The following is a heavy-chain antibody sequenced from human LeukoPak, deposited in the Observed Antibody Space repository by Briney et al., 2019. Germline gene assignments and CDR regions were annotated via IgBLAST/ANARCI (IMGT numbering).Heavy chain of an antibody. Sequence: SETLSLTCDIYGESFSNYYWSWVRQTPEKGLEWIGEINYGGSTNYKSSLKSRVTLSVDMFKKHFSLRLTSVTAADTAVYFCAKSNDFRVDFDPWGQGTLVTVSS. CDR2: INYGGST. CDR1: GESFSNYY. CDR3: AKSNDFRVDFDP. D-gene: IGHD2-21*02. J-gene: IGHJ5*02. V-gene: IGHV4-34*01.